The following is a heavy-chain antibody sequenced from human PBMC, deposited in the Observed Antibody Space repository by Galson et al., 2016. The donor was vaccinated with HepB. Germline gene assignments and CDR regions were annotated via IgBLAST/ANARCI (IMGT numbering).Heavy chain of an antibody. CDR3: VKGAGTSDY. Sequence: SLRLSCAASGFIFNSYSMNWVRQAPGKGLEWISYIRSSSNSMYYADSVKGRFTISRDNAKNSLYLQMNSLRDEDTAVYYCVKGAGTSDYWGQGTLVTVSS. V-gene: IGHV3-48*02. CDR2: IRSSSNSM. J-gene: IGHJ4*02. CDR1: GFIFNSYS. D-gene: IGHD6-19*01.